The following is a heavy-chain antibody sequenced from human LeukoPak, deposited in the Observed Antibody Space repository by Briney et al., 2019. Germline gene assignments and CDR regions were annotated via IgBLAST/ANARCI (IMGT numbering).Heavy chain of an antibody. J-gene: IGHJ6*03. CDR3: AREYYDFWRSMDV. V-gene: IGHV3-30*02. D-gene: IGHD3-3*01. CDR1: GFTFSSYG. Sequence: PGGSLRLSCAASGFTFSSYGMHWVRQAPGKGLEWVAFIRYDGSNKYYADSVKGRFTISRDNSKNTLYLQMNSLRAEDTAVYYCAREYYDFWRSMDVWGKGTTVTVSS. CDR2: IRYDGSNK.